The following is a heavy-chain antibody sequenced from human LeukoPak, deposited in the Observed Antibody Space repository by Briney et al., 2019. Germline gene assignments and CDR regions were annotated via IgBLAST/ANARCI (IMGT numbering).Heavy chain of an antibody. CDR2: IYYSGST. CDR3: ASPSYCSGGSCPLDY. V-gene: IGHV4-59*01. Sequence: PSETLSLTCTVSGGSLSSYYWSWIQQPPGKGLEWIGYIYYSGSTNYNPSLKSRVTISVDTSKNQFSLKLSSVTAADTAVYYCASPSYCSGGSCPLDYWGQGTLVTVSS. J-gene: IGHJ4*02. D-gene: IGHD2-15*01. CDR1: GGSLSSYY.